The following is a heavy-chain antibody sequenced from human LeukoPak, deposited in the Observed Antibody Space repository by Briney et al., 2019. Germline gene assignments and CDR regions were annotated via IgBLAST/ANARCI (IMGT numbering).Heavy chain of an antibody. CDR1: GFTFSNAW. J-gene: IGHJ4*02. V-gene: IGHV3-15*01. CDR3: TTDYPYDSSGYDY. CDR2: IKNKTDGGTT. D-gene: IGHD3-22*01. Sequence: GGSLRLSCAASGFTFSNAWMSWVRQAPGKGLEGVGRIKNKTDGGTTDYAAPVKGRFTISRDDSKNTLYLQMNSLKTEDTAVYYCTTDYPYDSSGYDYWGQGTLVTVSS.